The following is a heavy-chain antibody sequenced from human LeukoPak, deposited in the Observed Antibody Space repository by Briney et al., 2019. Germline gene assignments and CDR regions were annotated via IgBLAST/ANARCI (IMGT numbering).Heavy chain of an antibody. CDR3: VTTNTVAGIDY. CDR2: IYPGDSDT. Sequence: GESLKISCKGSGYSFTSYWIGWVRQMPGKGLEWMGIIYPGDSDTRYSPSFQGQVTISADKSISTAYLQWSSLKASDTAIYYCVTTNTVAGIDYWGQGTIVTASS. J-gene: IGHJ4*02. V-gene: IGHV5-51*01. CDR1: GYSFTSYW. D-gene: IGHD6-19*01.